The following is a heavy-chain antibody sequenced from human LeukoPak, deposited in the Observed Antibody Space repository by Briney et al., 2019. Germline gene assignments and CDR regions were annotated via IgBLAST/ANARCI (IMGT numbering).Heavy chain of an antibody. J-gene: IGHJ4*02. CDR2: ISSSSSYI. CDR3: ASPPGERGY. V-gene: IGHV3-21*01. CDR1: GFTFSSYS. Sequence: SGGSLRLSCAASGFTFSSYSMNWVRQAPGKGLEWVSPISSSSSYIYYADSVKGRFTISRDNAKNSLYLQMNSLRAEDTAVYYCASPPGERGYWGQGTLVTVSS. D-gene: IGHD3-10*01.